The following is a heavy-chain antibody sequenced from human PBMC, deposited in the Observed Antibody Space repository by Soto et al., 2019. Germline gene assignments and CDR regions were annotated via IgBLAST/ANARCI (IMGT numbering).Heavy chain of an antibody. V-gene: IGHV4-59*08. CDR2: IYYSGST. CDR1: GGSISSYY. D-gene: IGHD2-2*01. Sequence: PSETLSLTCTVSGGSISSYYWSWIRQPPGKGLEWIGYIYYSGSTNYNPSLKSRVTISVDTSKNQFSLKLSSVTAADTAVYYCARLRKEYQLLSPYYYMVVWGKGTTVTVSS. J-gene: IGHJ6*03. CDR3: ARLRKEYQLLSPYYYMVV.